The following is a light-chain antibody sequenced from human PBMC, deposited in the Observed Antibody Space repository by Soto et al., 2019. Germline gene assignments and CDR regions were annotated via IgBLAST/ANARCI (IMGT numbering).Light chain of an antibody. V-gene: IGLV1-40*01. CDR1: SSNIGAGYD. CDR2: GNS. J-gene: IGLJ2*01. Sequence: QSVLTQPPSVSGAPGQRVTISCTGSSSNIGAGYDVHWYQQLPGTAPKLLIYGNSNRPSGFPDRFSGSNSGTSASLAITGLRAEDEAEYYCQSSDSLLSGTVVFGGGTKLTVL. CDR3: QSSDSLLSGTVV.